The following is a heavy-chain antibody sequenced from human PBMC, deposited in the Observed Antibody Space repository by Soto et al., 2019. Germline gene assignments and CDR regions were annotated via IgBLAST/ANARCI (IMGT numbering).Heavy chain of an antibody. CDR3: ARRLDDRADEGFDV. V-gene: IGHV1-69*18. J-gene: IGHJ3*01. D-gene: IGHD3-16*01. Sequence: QVHLVQSGAEVMKPGSSVKVSCKTSGGTFSTYTIYWLRQAPGQGLEWMGRIIPLFGTTRYAQNFQDRVTITAEESTSTTSMELSSLRAEDTALYYCARRLDDRADEGFDVWGEGTAVTVSA. CDR2: IIPLFGTT. CDR1: GGTFSTYT.